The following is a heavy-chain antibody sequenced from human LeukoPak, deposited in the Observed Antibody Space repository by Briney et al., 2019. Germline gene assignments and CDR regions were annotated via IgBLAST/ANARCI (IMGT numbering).Heavy chain of an antibody. V-gene: IGHV5-51*01. J-gene: IGHJ3*02. CDR1: GYSFTSYW. CDR2: IYPGDSDT. Sequence: GESLKISCKGSGYSFTSYWIGWVRQMPGKGLEWMGIIYPGDSDTRYSPSFQGQVTISADKSISTAYLQWSSLKASDTAMYYCARSFTPLPGVYDILTGYYMGAFDIWGQGTMVAVSS. D-gene: IGHD3-9*01. CDR3: ARSFTPLPGVYDILTGYYMGAFDI.